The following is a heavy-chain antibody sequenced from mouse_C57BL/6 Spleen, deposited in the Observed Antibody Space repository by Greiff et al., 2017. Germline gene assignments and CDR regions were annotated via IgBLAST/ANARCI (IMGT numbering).Heavy chain of an antibody. CDR1: GYTFTSYW. CDR2: IDPSDSYT. CDR3: ARGLDY. Sequence: VQLQQPGAELVRPGTSVKLSCKASGYTFTSYWMHWVKHRPGQGLEWIGVIDPSDSYTNYNQKFKGKATLTVDTASSTAFMQLSSLTSEDSAVYYCARGLDYGGQGTTLTVSS. V-gene: IGHV1-59*01. J-gene: IGHJ2*01. D-gene: IGHD6-1*01.